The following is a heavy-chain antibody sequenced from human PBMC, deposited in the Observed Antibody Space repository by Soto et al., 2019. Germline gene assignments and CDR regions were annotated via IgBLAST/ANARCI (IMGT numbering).Heavy chain of an antibody. CDR1: GFTFSSYE. Sequence: PGGSLRLSCAASGFTFSSYEMNWVRQAPGKGLEWVSYISSSGSTIYYADSVKGRFTISRDNAKNSLYLQMNSLRAEDTAVYYCARVNPLGYILTPYYGMDVRGQGTTVTVSS. D-gene: IGHD3-9*01. CDR3: ARVNPLGYILTPYYGMDV. J-gene: IGHJ6*02. CDR2: ISSSGSTI. V-gene: IGHV3-48*03.